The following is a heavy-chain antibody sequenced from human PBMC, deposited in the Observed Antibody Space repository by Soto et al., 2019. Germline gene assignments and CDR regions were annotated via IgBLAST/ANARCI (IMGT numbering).Heavy chain of an antibody. Sequence: QVQLVESGGGVVQPGTSLRLSCVASGFTCSKFDMHWIRQTPDKRLQWVAFIAYDGINKYYTGSVKGRFTVSRDNSKNTVSLQMNNLGLEDTATYFCARGDQYDILLRYYAMDVWGLGTTVSISS. D-gene: IGHD1-26*01. CDR1: GFTCSKFD. CDR3: ARGDQYDILLRYYAMDV. J-gene: IGHJ6*02. V-gene: IGHV3-30-3*01. CDR2: IAYDGINK.